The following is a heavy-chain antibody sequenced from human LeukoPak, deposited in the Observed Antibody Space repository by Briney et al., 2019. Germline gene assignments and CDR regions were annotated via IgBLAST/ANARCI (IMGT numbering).Heavy chain of an antibody. V-gene: IGHV3-33*01. D-gene: IGHD4-11*01. CDR2: IWDDGSSK. CDR1: GLTLRSFG. J-gene: IGHJ6*03. CDR3: VRDRDYSAGFPYYYMDV. Sequence: GRSLRLSCAASGLTLRSFGMHWVRQAPGKGLEWVALIWDDGSSKNYADSVKGRFTISRDNSKNTLYLQTDSLRVDDTAVYYCVRDRDYSAGFPYYYMDVWGTGTTVTVSS.